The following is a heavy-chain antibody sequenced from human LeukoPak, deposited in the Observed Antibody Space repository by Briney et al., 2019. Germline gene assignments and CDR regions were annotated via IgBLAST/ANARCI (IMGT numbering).Heavy chain of an antibody. CDR3: TREGDTHSSSPY. CDR2: ISGPSSRI. CDR1: GFTFSSYA. V-gene: IGHV3-48*02. J-gene: IGHJ4*02. Sequence: GGSLRLSFKASGFTFSSYAMNGVGQAPGKGLEGLSYISGPSSRIYYADSVRGRFTVSRDNAKNSLYLQVNSLRDEDTAVYYCTREGDTHSSSPYWGQGTLVTVSS. D-gene: IGHD6-6*01.